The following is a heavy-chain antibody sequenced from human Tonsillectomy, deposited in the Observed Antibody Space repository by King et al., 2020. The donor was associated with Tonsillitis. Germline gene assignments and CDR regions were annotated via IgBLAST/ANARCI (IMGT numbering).Heavy chain of an antibody. V-gene: IGHV3-21*01. Sequence: VQLVESGGGLVKPGGSLRLSCAASGFTFSSYTMNWVRQAPGKGLEWVSSISSSSSYIYYADSVKGRFTISRDNAKNSLYLQMNSLRAEDTAVYYCERVRFIRVGATFAFDIWGQGTMVTVSS. CDR2: ISSSSSYI. J-gene: IGHJ3*02. CDR3: ERVRFIRVGATFAFDI. D-gene: IGHD1-26*01. CDR1: GFTFSSYT.